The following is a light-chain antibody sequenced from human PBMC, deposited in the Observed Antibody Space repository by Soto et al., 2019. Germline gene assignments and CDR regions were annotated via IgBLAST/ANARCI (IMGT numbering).Light chain of an antibody. J-gene: IGKJ1*01. V-gene: IGKV3-15*01. CDR3: QQYNNWWT. Sequence: EIVMTQSPATLSVSPGERATLSCRSSQSVSSNLAWYQQKPCQAPRLLIYGASTRATGIPARFSGSGSGTEFTLTISSLQSKDFAFYYCQQYNNWWTFGQGTKV. CDR1: QSVSSN. CDR2: GAS.